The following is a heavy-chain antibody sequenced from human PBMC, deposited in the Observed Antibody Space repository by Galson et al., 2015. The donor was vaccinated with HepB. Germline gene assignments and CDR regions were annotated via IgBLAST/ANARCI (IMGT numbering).Heavy chain of an antibody. J-gene: IGHJ5*02. V-gene: IGHV1-69*13. CDR2: IIPIFGTA. CDR3: ARGDVPYCSSTSCSRVGFDP. Sequence: SVKVSCKASGGTFSSYAISWVRQAPGQGLEWMGGIIPIFGTANYARKFQGRVTITADESTSTAYMELSSLRSEDTAVYYCARGDVPYCSSTSCSRVGFDPWGQGTLVTVSS. D-gene: IGHD2-2*01. CDR1: GGTFSSYA.